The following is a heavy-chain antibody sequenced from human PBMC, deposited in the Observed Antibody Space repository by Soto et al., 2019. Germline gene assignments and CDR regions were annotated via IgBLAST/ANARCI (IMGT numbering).Heavy chain of an antibody. V-gene: IGHV1-8*01. CDR3: ARQHEDCWGGFNWFDP. CDR1: GYTFTSHK. Sequence: QVQLVQSGAAVKKPGASVKVSCKASGYTFTSHKINWVRQATGQGLEWMGWMDPDSGKTAYVQKFQGRVTRTRNTSRGTAYMELNSLRSEDTAMYYCARQHEDCWGGFNWFDPWGQGTLVNVSS. CDR2: MDPDSGKT. J-gene: IGHJ5*02. D-gene: IGHD2-15*01.